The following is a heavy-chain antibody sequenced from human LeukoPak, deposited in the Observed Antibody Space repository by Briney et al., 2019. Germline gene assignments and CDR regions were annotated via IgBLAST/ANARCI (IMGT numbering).Heavy chain of an antibody. CDR3: AILVLSNYGLDV. CDR1: GFTVSSNY. J-gene: IGHJ6*02. Sequence: GGSLRLSCAASGFTVSSNYMSWVRQAPGKGLEWVSVIYSGGNTYYADSVKGRFTISRDNAKNLVFLQMNSLRDDDTAVYYCAILVLSNYGLDVWGLGTTVTVSS. CDR2: IYSGGNT. D-gene: IGHD2/OR15-2a*01. V-gene: IGHV3-53*01.